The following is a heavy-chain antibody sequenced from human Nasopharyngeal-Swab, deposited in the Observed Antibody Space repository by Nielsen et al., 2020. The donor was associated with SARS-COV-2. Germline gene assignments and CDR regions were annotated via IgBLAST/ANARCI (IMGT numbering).Heavy chain of an antibody. Sequence: GGSLRISCAASGFTINSFAMHWVRQAPGKGLEWVAVISYDGNNKYYADSVKGRFTISRDNSKNTVYLQMNSLRPEDTAVYYCARDVASGFGELFPLLRGLDIWGHGTTVTVSS. J-gene: IGHJ6*02. CDR2: ISYDGNNK. D-gene: IGHD3-10*01. CDR3: ARDVASGFGELFPLLRGLDI. CDR1: GFTINSFA. V-gene: IGHV3-30-3*01.